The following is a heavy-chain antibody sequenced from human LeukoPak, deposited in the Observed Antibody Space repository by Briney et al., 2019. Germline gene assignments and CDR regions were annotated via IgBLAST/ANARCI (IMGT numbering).Heavy chain of an antibody. J-gene: IGHJ6*03. CDR1: GGTFSSYA. D-gene: IGHD3-22*01. V-gene: IGHV1-69*06. CDR2: IIPIFGTA. Sequence: SVKVSCKASGGTFSSYAISWVRQAPGQGLEWMGGIIPIFGTANYAQKFQGKVTITADKSTSTVYMELSSLRSEDTAVYYCARDFSKDSSGPTLYYYYYYMDVWGKGTTVTVSS. CDR3: ARDFSKDSSGPTLYYYYYYMDV.